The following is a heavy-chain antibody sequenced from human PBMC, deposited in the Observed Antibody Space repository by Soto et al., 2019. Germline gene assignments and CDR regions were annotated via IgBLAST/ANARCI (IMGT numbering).Heavy chain of an antibody. CDR2: INAGNGNT. V-gene: IGHV1-3*01. CDR1: GYTFTSYA. J-gene: IGHJ4*02. D-gene: IGHD3-10*01. CDR3: ARDSKLGWFRYDY. Sequence: GASVKVSCKASGYTFTSYAMHWVRQAPGQRLEWMGWINAGNGNTKYSQKFQGRVTITRDTSASTAYMELSSLRSEDTAVYYCARDSKLGWFRYDYWGQGTLVTVSS.